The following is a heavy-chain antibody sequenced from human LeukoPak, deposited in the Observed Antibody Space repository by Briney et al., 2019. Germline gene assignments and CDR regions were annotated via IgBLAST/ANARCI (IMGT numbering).Heavy chain of an antibody. Sequence: PVASVKVSCKASGYTFTSYGISWVRQAPGQGLEWMGWISAYNGNTNYAQKLQGRVTMTTDTSTSTAYMELRSLRSDDTAVYYCARDWRRYFDWLLKSDAFDIWGQGTMVTVSS. J-gene: IGHJ3*02. D-gene: IGHD3-9*01. CDR2: ISAYNGNT. CDR1: GYTFTSYG. V-gene: IGHV1-18*01. CDR3: ARDWRRYFDWLLKSDAFDI.